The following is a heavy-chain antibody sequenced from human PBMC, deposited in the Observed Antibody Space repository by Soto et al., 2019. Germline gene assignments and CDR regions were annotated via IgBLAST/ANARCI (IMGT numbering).Heavy chain of an antibody. V-gene: IGHV1-24*01. CDR2: FDPEDGET. CDR3: ATRGGTIAATGDDAFDI. Sequence: ASVKVSCKVSGYTLTELSMHWVRQAPGKGLEWMGGFDPEDGETIYAQKFQGRVTMTEDTSTDTAYMELSSLRSGDTAVYYCATRGGTIAATGDDAFDIWGQGTMVTVSS. J-gene: IGHJ3*02. CDR1: GYTLTELS. D-gene: IGHD6-13*01.